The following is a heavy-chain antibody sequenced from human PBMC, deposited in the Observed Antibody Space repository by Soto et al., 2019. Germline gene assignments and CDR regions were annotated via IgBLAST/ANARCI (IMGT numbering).Heavy chain of an antibody. CDR1: VASFNIHT. V-gene: IGHV4-59*11. D-gene: IGHD7-27*01. J-gene: IGHJ4*02. Sequence: QVQLQESGPGRWKLSEPRSLPCMVPVASFNIHTWAWIRQPPGQGLEWIGYIYYSGSTNYNPSLKSRVTMSVDTSKNQFSLKLSSLTAADTAIYYCARANWFFDYWGQGTLVTVSS. CDR2: IYYSGST. CDR3: ARANWFFDY.